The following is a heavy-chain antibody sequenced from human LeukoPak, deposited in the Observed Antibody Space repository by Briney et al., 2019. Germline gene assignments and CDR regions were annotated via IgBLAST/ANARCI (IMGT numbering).Heavy chain of an antibody. V-gene: IGHV1-69*13. CDR3: ASNYDILPDY. J-gene: IGHJ4*02. Sequence: GASVKVSCKASGGTFSSYAISWVRQAPGQGLEWMGGIIPIFGTANYAQEFQGRVTITADESTSTAYMELSSLRSEDTAVYYCASNYDILPDYWGQGTLVTVSS. D-gene: IGHD3-9*01. CDR1: GGTFSSYA. CDR2: IIPIFGTA.